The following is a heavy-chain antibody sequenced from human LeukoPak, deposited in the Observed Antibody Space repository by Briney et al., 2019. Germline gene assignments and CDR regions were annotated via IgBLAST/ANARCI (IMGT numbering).Heavy chain of an antibody. Sequence: GGSLRLSCAASGFTFSTYWMSWVRQAPGKGLEWVANIKQDGSEKYYVDSVKGRFTISRDNAKNSLYLQMNSLRAEDTAVYYCARDSSSGYYPNNWFDPWGQGTLVTVSP. V-gene: IGHV3-7*01. CDR2: IKQDGSEK. J-gene: IGHJ5*02. CDR3: ARDSSSGYYPNNWFDP. D-gene: IGHD3-22*01. CDR1: GFTFSTYW.